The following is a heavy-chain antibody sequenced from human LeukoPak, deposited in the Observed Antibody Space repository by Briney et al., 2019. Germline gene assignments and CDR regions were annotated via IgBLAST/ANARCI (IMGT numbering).Heavy chain of an antibody. CDR3: ARGLNDSWTGENY. J-gene: IGHJ4*02. CDR1: GGSISSYY. Sequence: SETLSLTCTVSGGSISSYYWNWIRQPAGKGLEWIGRIYTSGSTNYNPSLKSRVTISLDTSKSQFSLKVRYVTAADTAVYYCARGLNDSWTGENYWGQGTLVTVSS. CDR2: IYTSGST. V-gene: IGHV4-4*07. D-gene: IGHD3-3*01.